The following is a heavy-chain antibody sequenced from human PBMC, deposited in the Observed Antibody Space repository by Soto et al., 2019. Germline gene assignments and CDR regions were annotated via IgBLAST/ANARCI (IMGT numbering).Heavy chain of an antibody. CDR1: GFTFSSYG. V-gene: IGHV3-33*01. CDR3: ARGAGIWGKDALDI. J-gene: IGHJ3*02. D-gene: IGHD3-16*01. Sequence: QVQLVESGGGVVQPGRSLRLSCAASGFTFSSYGMHWVRQAPGKGLEWVAVIWYDASSKYYADSVKGRFTISRDNSKNPQYLQMNNLSAEDTAVYCCARGAGIWGKDALDIWGQGTMVTVSS. CDR2: IWYDASSK.